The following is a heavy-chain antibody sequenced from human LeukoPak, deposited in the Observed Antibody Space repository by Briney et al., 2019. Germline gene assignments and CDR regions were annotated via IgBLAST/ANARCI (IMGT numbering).Heavy chain of an antibody. V-gene: IGHV3-30*04. CDR1: GFTFSSYA. D-gene: IGHD4-23*01. CDR3: ARDNPLYGGNLYYYYGMDV. CDR2: ISYDGSNK. J-gene: IGHJ6*02. Sequence: GSLRLSCAASGFTFSSYAMHWVRQAPGKGLEWVAVISYDGSNKYYADSMKGRFTISRDNSKNTLYLQMNSLRAEDTAVYYCARDNPLYGGNLYYYYGMDVWGQGTTVTVSS.